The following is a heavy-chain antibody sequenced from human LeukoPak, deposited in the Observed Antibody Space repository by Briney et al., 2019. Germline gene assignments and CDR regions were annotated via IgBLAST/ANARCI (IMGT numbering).Heavy chain of an antibody. V-gene: IGHV1-69*04. Sequence: EASVKVSCKASGGIFSSYAISWVQQAPGQGLEWMGRIIPILGIANYAQKFQGRVTITADKSTSTAYMDLSSLRSEDTAVYYCARDLPPYYFDYWGQGTLVTVSS. CDR1: GGIFSSYA. J-gene: IGHJ4*02. CDR3: ARDLPPYYFDY. CDR2: IIPILGIA.